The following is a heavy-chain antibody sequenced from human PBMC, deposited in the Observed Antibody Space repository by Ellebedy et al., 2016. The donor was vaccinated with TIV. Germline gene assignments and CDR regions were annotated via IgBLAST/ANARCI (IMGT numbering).Heavy chain of an antibody. J-gene: IGHJ4*02. D-gene: IGHD6-13*01. CDR1: GFTFSNYA. CDR3: VKGSIAVTGTCFDS. Sequence: PGGSLRLSCAASGFTFSNYAMSWVRQAPGKGLEWVSAITGNGINTYHTDSVKGRFTISRDNAKNSLYLQMHSLRAEDTAFYYCVKGSIAVTGTCFDSWGQGTLVTVSS. CDR2: ITGNGINT. V-gene: IGHV3-23*01.